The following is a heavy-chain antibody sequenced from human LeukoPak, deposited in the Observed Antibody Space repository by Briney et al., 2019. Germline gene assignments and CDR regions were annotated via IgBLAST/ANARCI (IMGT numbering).Heavy chain of an antibody. CDR3: ARDDYYSNAD. Sequence: GGSLRLSCAASGFTFSNVWMTWVRQAPGKGLEWVANIKEDGGEIYYVDSVKGRFTISRDNTKNSLFLQMNSLRAEDTAVYYCARDDYYSNADWGQGTLVTVSS. CDR2: IKEDGGEI. D-gene: IGHD3-22*01. V-gene: IGHV3-7*01. J-gene: IGHJ4*02. CDR1: GFTFSNVW.